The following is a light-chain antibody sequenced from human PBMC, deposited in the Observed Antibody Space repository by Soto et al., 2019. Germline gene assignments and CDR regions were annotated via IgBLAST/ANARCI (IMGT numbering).Light chain of an antibody. Sequence: DIQMTQSPSTLSASVGDRVTITCRASQSISSYLNWYQQKPGKAPKLLIYAASSLQSGVPSRFSGSISGPDFTLTISSLQPEDFATYYCQQSYSSPPTFGQGTKVDIK. CDR2: AAS. CDR1: QSISSY. J-gene: IGKJ1*01. CDR3: QQSYSSPPT. V-gene: IGKV1-39*01.